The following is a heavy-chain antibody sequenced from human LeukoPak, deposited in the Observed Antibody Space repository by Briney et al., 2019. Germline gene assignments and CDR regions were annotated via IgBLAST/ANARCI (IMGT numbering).Heavy chain of an antibody. Sequence: PSETLSLTCTVSGGSISSYYWSWIRQPPGKGLEWIAYISDIGSINYNPSLKSRVTISVDTSKNQFSLKLSSVTAADTAVYYCARERLVRGAGNSVYYYGMDVWGQGTTVTVSS. CDR1: GGSISSYY. CDR2: ISDIGSI. CDR3: ARERLVRGAGNSVYYYGMDV. J-gene: IGHJ6*02. D-gene: IGHD3-10*01. V-gene: IGHV4-59*12.